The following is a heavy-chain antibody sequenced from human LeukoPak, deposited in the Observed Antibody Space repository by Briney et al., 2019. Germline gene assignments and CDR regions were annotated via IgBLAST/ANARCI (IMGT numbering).Heavy chain of an antibody. J-gene: IGHJ4*02. V-gene: IGHV3-30*18. CDR3: AKGASYYCSSTSCLFDY. D-gene: IGHD2-2*01. CDR2: ISYDGSNK. CDR1: GFTFSSYG. Sequence: PGGSLRLSCVASGFTFSSYGMHWVRQAPGKGLEWVAVISYDGSNKYYADSVKGRFTISRDNSKNTLYLQMNSLRAEDTAVHYCAKGASYYCSSTSCLFDYWGQGTLVTVSS.